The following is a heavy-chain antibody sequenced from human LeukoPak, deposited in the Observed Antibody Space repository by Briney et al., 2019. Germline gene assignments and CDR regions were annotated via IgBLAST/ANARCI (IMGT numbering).Heavy chain of an antibody. CDR2: IYCSGST. J-gene: IGHJ5*02. CDR3: ARAVYGDYFDP. CDR1: GGSISSYY. D-gene: IGHD4-17*01. Sequence: SETLSLTCTVSGGSISSYYWSWIRQPPGKGLEWIGYIYCSGSTNHNPSLKSRVTISVDTSKNQFSLKLSSVTAADTAVYYCARAVYGDYFDPWGQGTLVTVSS. V-gene: IGHV4-59*01.